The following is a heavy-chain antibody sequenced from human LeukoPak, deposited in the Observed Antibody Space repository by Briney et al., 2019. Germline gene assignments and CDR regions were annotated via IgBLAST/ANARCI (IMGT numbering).Heavy chain of an antibody. Sequence: GGSLRLSCAASGFTFSSYGMHWVRQAPGKGLEWVAVIWYDGSNKYYADSVKGRFTISRDNSKNTLYLQMNSLRAEDTAVYYCARDHSSGWYSDYFDYWGQGTLATVSS. CDR1: GFTFSSYG. D-gene: IGHD6-19*01. V-gene: IGHV3-33*01. CDR3: ARDHSSGWYSDYFDY. J-gene: IGHJ4*02. CDR2: IWYDGSNK.